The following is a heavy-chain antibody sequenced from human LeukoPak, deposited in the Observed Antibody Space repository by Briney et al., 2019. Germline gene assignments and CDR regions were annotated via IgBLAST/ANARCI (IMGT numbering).Heavy chain of an antibody. CDR1: GFTFSSYS. CDR2: VSSNGGRT. Sequence: GGSLRLSCAASGFTFSSYSMNWVRQAPGKGLESVSAVSSNGGRTYYANSVKDRFTISRDNSKNTLYLQMGSLRAEDMAVYYCARETTGTFDYWGQGTLVTVSS. D-gene: IGHD4-17*01. J-gene: IGHJ4*02. V-gene: IGHV3-64*01. CDR3: ARETTGTFDY.